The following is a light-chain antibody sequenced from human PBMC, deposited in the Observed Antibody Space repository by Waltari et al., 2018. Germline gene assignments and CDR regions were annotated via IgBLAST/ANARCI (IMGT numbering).Light chain of an antibody. J-gene: IGLJ2*01. CDR1: NSDIGGYNY. V-gene: IGLV2-11*01. Sequence: QAALTQPRSVSGSPGQSVTISCTGTNSDIGGYNYVSWYQQHPGTAPKLMIYEVSKRSSGVFDRLSGSKSGNTASLTISGLQTEDEADYYCCSYAGSYIFLFGGGTRLTVL. CDR2: EVS. CDR3: CSYAGSYIFL.